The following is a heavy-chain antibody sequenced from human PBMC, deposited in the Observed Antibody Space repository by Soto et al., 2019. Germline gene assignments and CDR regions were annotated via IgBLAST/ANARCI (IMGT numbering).Heavy chain of an antibody. CDR3: AGIVVGATPNSDVDX. CDR2: MHASGGT. D-gene: IGHD2-15*01. V-gene: IGHV4-39*01. Sequence: SETLSLTCTVSGAPITSNDYFWAWIRQPPGRGLELIASMHASGGTYHASSLKSSATMSLDTSKNQFSLKLHSVTAADTATYLCAGIVVGATPNSDVDXWGQGTLVTVSX. CDR1: GAPITSNDYF. J-gene: IGHJ5*02.